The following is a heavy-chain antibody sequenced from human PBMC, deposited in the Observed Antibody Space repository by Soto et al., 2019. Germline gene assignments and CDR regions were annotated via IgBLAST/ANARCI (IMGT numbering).Heavy chain of an antibody. Sequence: QVQLQQWGAGLLKPSETLSLTCAVYGGSFSGYYWSWIRQPPGKGLEWIGKINHSGSTNYNPSLKSRVTISVDTSKNQFSLKLSSVTAADTAVYYCARGRIAAADLGLDYWGQGTLVTVSS. CDR1: GGSFSGYY. CDR2: INHSGST. CDR3: ARGRIAAADLGLDY. J-gene: IGHJ4*02. D-gene: IGHD6-13*01. V-gene: IGHV4-34*01.